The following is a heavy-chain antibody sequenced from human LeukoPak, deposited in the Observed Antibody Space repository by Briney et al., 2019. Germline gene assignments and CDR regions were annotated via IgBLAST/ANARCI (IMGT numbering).Heavy chain of an antibody. D-gene: IGHD5-12*01. V-gene: IGHV4-39*07. Sequence: MPSETLSLTCTVSGGSISSSGYYWGWIRQPPGKGLEWIGNIYYVGSTYYNPSLNSRVTISVDTSKNQFSLKLNSVTAADTAIYYCARDRDSGYDSRDFDYWGQGTLVTVSS. J-gene: IGHJ4*02. CDR1: GGSISSSGYY. CDR2: IYYVGST. CDR3: ARDRDSGYDSRDFDY.